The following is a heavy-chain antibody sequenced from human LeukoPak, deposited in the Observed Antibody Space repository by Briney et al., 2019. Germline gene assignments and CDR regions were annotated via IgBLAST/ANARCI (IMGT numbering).Heavy chain of an antibody. CDR3: AKRWSGYYGSGSYFS. D-gene: IGHD3-10*01. CDR1: GFTFSSYA. CDR2: ISGSGGST. J-gene: IGHJ4*02. V-gene: IGHV3-23*01. Sequence: GGSLRLSCAASGFTFSSYAMSWVRQAPGKGLEWVSAISGSGGSTYYADSVKGRFTISRDNSKNTLYLQTNSLRAEDTAAYYCAKRWSGYYGSGSYFSWGQGTLVTVSS.